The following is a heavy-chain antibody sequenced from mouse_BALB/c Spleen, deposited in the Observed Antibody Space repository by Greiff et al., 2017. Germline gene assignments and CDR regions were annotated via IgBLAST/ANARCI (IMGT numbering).Heavy chain of an antibody. CDR2: IYPGSGNT. CDR3: ARGYGNYVDY. CDR1: GYTFTDYY. J-gene: IGHJ2*01. V-gene: IGHV1-77*01. Sequence: VQLQQSGAELARPGASVKLSCKASGYTFTDYYINWVKQRTGQGLEWIGEIYPGSGNTYYNEKFKGKATLTADKSSSTAYMQLSSLTSEDSAVYFCARGYGNYVDYWGQGTTLTVSS. D-gene: IGHD2-1*01.